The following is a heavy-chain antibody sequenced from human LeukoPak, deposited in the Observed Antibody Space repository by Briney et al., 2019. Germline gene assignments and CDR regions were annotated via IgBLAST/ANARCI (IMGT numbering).Heavy chain of an antibody. J-gene: IGHJ6*03. CDR1: GGSISSGSYY. CDR3: ARTRVATILIYYYYMDV. V-gene: IGHV4-61*02. D-gene: IGHD5-24*01. CDR2: IYTSGST. Sequence: SGTLSLTCTVSGGSISSGSYYWRWIRQPAGKGLEWIGRIYTSGSTKYHPSLKGRVTILVDTSKNHISLKLNSVTAADTAMYFCARTRVATILIYYYYMDVWGKGTTVTVSS.